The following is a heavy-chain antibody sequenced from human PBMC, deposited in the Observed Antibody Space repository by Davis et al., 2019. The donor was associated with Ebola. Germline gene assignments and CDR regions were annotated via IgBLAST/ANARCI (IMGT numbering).Heavy chain of an antibody. J-gene: IGHJ3*02. D-gene: IGHD2-8*02. CDR2: IYTGDSDT. CDR3: ASLRRTITGMDDGFDI. Sequence: GESLKISCKDSGNSFTSHWIGWVRQMPGKGLDWMGIIYTGDSDTRYSPSFRGQVIISADKSMKTAFLQWSSLKASDSGMYYCASLRRTITGMDDGFDIWGEGTMVTVSS. CDR1: GNSFTSHW. V-gene: IGHV5-51*01.